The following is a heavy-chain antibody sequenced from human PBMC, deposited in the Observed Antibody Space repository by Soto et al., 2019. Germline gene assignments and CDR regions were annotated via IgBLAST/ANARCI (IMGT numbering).Heavy chain of an antibody. CDR1: VFTFSSYS. CDR3: ARDGRHSSSLYKPFNWFDP. CDR2: ISSSSSTI. Sequence: GESLQISYAASVFTFSSYSMHWVRQAPGKGLEWVSYISSSSSTIYYADSVKGRFTISRDNAKNSLYLQMNSLRDEDTAVYYCARDGRHSSSLYKPFNWFDPWGQGTMVTFSS. V-gene: IGHV3-48*02. J-gene: IGHJ5*02. D-gene: IGHD6-13*01.